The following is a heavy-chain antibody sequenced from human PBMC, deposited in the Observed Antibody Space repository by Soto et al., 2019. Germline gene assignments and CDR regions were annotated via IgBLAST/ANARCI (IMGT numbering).Heavy chain of an antibody. CDR1: GLAFSRVS. V-gene: IGHV3-21*04. CDR2: ISSASSET. Sequence: GGSLSLSCAASGLAFSRVSMNWVRQVPGKGLEWVASISSASSETWYADSVKGRFIISRDNAQNSLFLQMNTLRPEDSAIYYCARVAYWGPGTQVTVSS. J-gene: IGHJ4*02. CDR3: ARVAY.